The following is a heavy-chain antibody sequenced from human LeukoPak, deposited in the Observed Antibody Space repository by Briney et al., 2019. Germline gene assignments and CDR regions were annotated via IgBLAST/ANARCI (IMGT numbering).Heavy chain of an antibody. CDR1: GFTFITYG. V-gene: IGHV3-23*01. CDR2: IGSSAGDT. Sequence: GGSLRLSREASGFTFITYGMSWVRQAPGKGLEWISDIGSSAGDTNYADSVKGRFAVSRDNCKNSLFLQMNDLRVEDTGVYYCAREHSYIYGSQYFDLWGRGTLVTVSS. CDR3: AREHSYIYGSQYFDL. J-gene: IGHJ2*01. D-gene: IGHD5-18*01.